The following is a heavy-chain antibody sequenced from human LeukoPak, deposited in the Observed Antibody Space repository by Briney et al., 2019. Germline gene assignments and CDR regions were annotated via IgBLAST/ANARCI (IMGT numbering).Heavy chain of an antibody. D-gene: IGHD2-21*02. CDR1: EFTFSNYA. CDR3: ARTCGGNCYGTLES. Sequence: GGSLRLSCAASEFTFSNYAMTWVRQTPGKWLEWASAISGSGTNTYYADSAKGRFSISRDNSKNTLYLQMNSLRAEDTALYYCARTCGGNCYGTLESWGQGTLVTVSS. V-gene: IGHV3-23*01. J-gene: IGHJ4*02. CDR2: ISGSGTNT.